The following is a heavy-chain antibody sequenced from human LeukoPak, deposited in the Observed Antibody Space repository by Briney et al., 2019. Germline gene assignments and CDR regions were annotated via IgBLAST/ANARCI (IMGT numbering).Heavy chain of an antibody. V-gene: IGHV4-34*01. CDR1: GGSFSGYY. J-gene: IGHJ6*03. CDR3: ARGELEPQFYYYYMDV. D-gene: IGHD1-1*01. CDR2: INHSGST. Sequence: SETLSLTCAVYGGSFSGYYWSWIRQPPGKGLEWIGEINHSGSTNYNPSLKSRVTISVDTSKNQFSLKLSSVTAADTAVYYCARGELEPQFYYYYMDVWGKGTTVTVSS.